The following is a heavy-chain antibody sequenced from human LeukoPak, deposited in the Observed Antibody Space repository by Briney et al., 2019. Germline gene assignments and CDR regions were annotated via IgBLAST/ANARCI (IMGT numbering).Heavy chain of an antibody. Sequence: EASVKVSCKASGYTFTSYAMHWVRQAPGQRLEWMGWINAGNGNTKYSQKFQGRVTITRDTSASTAYMKLSSLRSEDTAVYYCARVPPGYSSGWYGWFDPWGQGTLVTVSS. CDR2: INAGNGNT. CDR3: ARVPPGYSSGWYGWFDP. D-gene: IGHD6-19*01. CDR1: GYTFTSYA. V-gene: IGHV1-3*01. J-gene: IGHJ5*02.